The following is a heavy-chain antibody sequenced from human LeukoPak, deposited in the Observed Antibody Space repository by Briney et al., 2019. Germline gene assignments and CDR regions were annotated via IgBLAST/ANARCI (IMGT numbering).Heavy chain of an antibody. J-gene: IGHJ4*02. Sequence: ETLSLTCAVSGGSISSGGYSWSWVRQAPGKGLEWVSAISGSGGSTYYADSVKGRFTISRDNSKNTLYLQMNSLRAEDTAVYYCASTYGDVDYWGQGTLVTVSS. V-gene: IGHV3-23*01. CDR3: ASTYGDVDY. CDR2: ISGSGGST. D-gene: IGHD4-17*01. CDR1: GGSISSGGYS.